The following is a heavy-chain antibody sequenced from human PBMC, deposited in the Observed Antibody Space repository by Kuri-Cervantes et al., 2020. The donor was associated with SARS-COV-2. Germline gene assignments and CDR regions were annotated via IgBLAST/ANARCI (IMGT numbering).Heavy chain of an antibody. CDR3: ARRVAAAGFDY. CDR1: GGSISSSNW. Sequence: SETLSLTCAVSGGSISSSNWWSWVRQPPGKGLEWIGEINHSGSTNYNPSLKSRVTISVDTSKNQFSLKLSSVTAADTAVYYCARRVAAAGFDYWGQGTLVTVSS. D-gene: IGHD6-13*01. CDR2: INHSGST. J-gene: IGHJ4*02. V-gene: IGHV4-4*02.